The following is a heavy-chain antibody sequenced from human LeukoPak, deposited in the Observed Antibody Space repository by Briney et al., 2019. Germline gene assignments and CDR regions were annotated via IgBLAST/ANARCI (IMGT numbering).Heavy chain of an antibody. J-gene: IGHJ6*03. D-gene: IGHD3-10*01. CDR1: GGSFSDYY. CDR2: INHSGST. Sequence: NSSETLSLTCAVYGGSFSDYYWSWIRQSPGKGLEWIGEINHSGSTYYNPSLKSRLTISVDTSKNQFSLKLSPVTAADTAVYYCARRVGRWFGERAYYYNYMDVWDKGTTVTISS. V-gene: IGHV4-34*01. CDR3: ARRVGRWFGERAYYYNYMDV.